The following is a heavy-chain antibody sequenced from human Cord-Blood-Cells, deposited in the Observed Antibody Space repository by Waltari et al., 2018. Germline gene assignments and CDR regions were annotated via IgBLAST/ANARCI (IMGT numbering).Heavy chain of an antibody. CDR2: INHSGST. D-gene: IGHD6-13*01. CDR1: GVSFSGYY. V-gene: IGHV4-34*01. J-gene: IGHJ4*02. CDR3: ARGKTSSSWFDY. Sequence: QVQLQQWGAGLLKPSETLSLTCAVYGVSFSGYYWSCTRQPPGKGLEWIGEINHSGSTNYTPSLKSRVTISVDTSKNQFSLKLSAVTAADTAVYYCARGKTSSSWFDYWGQGTLVTVSS.